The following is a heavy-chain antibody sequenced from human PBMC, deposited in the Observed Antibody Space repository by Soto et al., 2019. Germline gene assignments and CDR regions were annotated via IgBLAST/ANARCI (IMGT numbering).Heavy chain of an antibody. Sequence: GGSLRLSCAGSGFTFSSYAMHWVRQAPGKGLEWVAVISYDGSNKYYADSVKGRFTISRDNSKNTLYLQMNSLRAEDTAVYYCAREKGDVAGTTPSYYYYRMDVWGQGTTVTVSS. J-gene: IGHJ6*02. V-gene: IGHV3-30-3*01. D-gene: IGHD1-7*01. CDR3: AREKGDVAGTTPSYYYYRMDV. CDR2: ISYDGSNK. CDR1: GFTFSSYA.